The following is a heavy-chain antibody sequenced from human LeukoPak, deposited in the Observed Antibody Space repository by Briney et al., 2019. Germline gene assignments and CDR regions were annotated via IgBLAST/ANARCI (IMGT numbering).Heavy chain of an antibody. D-gene: IGHD6-13*01. V-gene: IGHV3-7*03. CDR1: GFTFSSYW. J-gene: IGHJ3*02. Sequence: GGSLRLSCEASGFTFSSYWMSWVRQAPGKGLEWVANIKQDGSEKKYLDSVKGRFTISRDDAKNSLYLQMNSLRAEDTAVYYCAKDLTPRDSRSWYTDAFDIWGQGTMVTVSS. CDR3: AKDLTPRDSRSWYTDAFDI. CDR2: IKQDGSEK.